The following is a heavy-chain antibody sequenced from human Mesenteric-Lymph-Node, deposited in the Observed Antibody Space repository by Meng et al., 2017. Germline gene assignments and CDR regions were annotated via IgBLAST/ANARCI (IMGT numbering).Heavy chain of an antibody. CDR2: IYHSGST. CDR3: ARAMSSGWTQGAFDI. J-gene: IGHJ3*02. CDR1: GYSISSGYY. V-gene: IGHV4-38-2*02. Sequence: GSLRLSCSVSGYSISSGYYWGWIRQPPGKGLEWIASIYHSGSTYYNPSLKSRATISVDTSKNQFSLKLSSVTAADTAVYYCARAMSSGWTQGAFDIWGQGTKVTCSS. D-gene: IGHD6-19*01.